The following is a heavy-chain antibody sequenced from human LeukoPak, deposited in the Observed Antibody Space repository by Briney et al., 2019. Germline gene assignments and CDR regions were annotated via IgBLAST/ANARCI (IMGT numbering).Heavy chain of an antibody. J-gene: IGHJ3*02. Sequence: SETLSLTCTVSGGSISSSSYYWGWIRQPPGKGLEWIGSIYYSGSTYYNPSLKSRVTISVDTSKNQFSLKLSSVTAADTAVYYCAISCGLGYCSSTSWYFYAFDICGEVIMV. D-gene: IGHD2-2*01. CDR3: AISCGLGYCSSTSWYFYAFDI. CDR2: IYYSGST. V-gene: IGHV4-39*07. CDR1: GGSISSSSYY.